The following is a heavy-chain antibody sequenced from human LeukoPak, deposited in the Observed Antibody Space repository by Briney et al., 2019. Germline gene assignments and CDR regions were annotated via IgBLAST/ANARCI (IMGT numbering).Heavy chain of an antibody. CDR1: GGSFSGYY. CDR3: ARGREEGYYDSSGYFHDY. V-gene: IGHV4-34*01. J-gene: IGHJ4*02. Sequence: SETLSLTCAVYGGSFSGYYWSWIRQPPGKGLEWIGEINHSGSTNYNPSLKSRVTISVDTSKNQFSLKLSSVTAADTAVYYCARGREEGYYDSSGYFHDYWGQGTLVTVTS. CDR2: INHSGST. D-gene: IGHD3-22*01.